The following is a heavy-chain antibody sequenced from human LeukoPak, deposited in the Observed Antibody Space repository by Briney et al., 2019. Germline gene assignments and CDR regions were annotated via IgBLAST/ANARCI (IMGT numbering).Heavy chain of an antibody. J-gene: IGHJ4*02. CDR2: ISSSSIYI. D-gene: IGHD5-12*01. V-gene: IGHV3-21*01. Sequence: GGSLRLSCAASGFTFSRNSMNWVRQAPGKGLEWVSSISSSSIYIYYADSVKGRFTISRDNAKNSLYLQMNSLRAEDTAVYYCARDGYSGYGHYFDYWGQGSLVTVSS. CDR1: GFTFSRNS. CDR3: ARDGYSGYGHYFDY.